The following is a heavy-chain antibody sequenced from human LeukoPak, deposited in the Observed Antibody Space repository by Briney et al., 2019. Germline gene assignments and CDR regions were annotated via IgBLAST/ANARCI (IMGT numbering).Heavy chain of an antibody. Sequence: ASVKVSCKASGYTFTSYAMHWVRQAPGQRLEWMGWINAGNGNTKYSQKFQGRVTITRDTSASTAYMELSSLRSEDTAVYYCARGPRNYVWGSYRLDYWGQGTLVTVSS. V-gene: IGHV1-3*01. CDR2: INAGNGNT. D-gene: IGHD3-16*02. CDR3: ARGPRNYVWGSYRLDY. CDR1: GYTFTSYA. J-gene: IGHJ4*02.